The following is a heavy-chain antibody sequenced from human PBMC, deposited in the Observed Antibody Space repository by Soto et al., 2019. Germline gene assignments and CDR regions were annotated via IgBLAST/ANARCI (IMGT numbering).Heavy chain of an antibody. CDR1: GGTFSSYT. J-gene: IGHJ4*02. CDR3: AREGNDYGDW. CDR2: IIHILGIA. Sequence: QVQLVQSGAEVKKPGSSVKVSCKASGGTFSSYTISWVRQAPGQGLEWMGRIIHILGIANYAQKFQGRVTITADKSTSTAYMDLSSLRSEDTAVYYCAREGNDYGDWWGQGTLLTVSS. V-gene: IGHV1-69*08.